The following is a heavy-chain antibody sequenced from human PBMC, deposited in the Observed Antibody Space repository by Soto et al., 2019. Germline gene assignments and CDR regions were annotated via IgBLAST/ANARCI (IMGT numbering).Heavy chain of an antibody. CDR2: IGDSGVAR. CDR1: GFTFGDYY. Sequence: QVHLEESGGGLVKPGGSLRLSCAASGFTFGDYYMSWIRQAPGKGLDWVSYIGDSGVARYYADSVKGRFTISRDNAKNSLYLEMNSLRLEDTAVYYRAREGASGSHLLGGIDYWGQGILVTVSS. D-gene: IGHD3-10*01. CDR3: AREGASGSHLLGGIDY. J-gene: IGHJ4*02. V-gene: IGHV3-11*01.